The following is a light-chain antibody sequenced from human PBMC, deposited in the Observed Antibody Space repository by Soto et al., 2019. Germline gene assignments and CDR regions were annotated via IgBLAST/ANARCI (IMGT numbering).Light chain of an antibody. CDR1: GSSIGTNT. Sequence: QSVLTQPHSASGTPGQRVTITCSGSGSSIGTNTVNWYRQLPGTAPKLLIYGDNQRTSGVPDRFSGSKSGTSAYLAISGLQSEDEAEYYCAAWDGSLNNVLFGGGTKVTVL. CDR3: AAWDGSLNNVL. CDR2: GDN. V-gene: IGLV1-44*01. J-gene: IGLJ2*01.